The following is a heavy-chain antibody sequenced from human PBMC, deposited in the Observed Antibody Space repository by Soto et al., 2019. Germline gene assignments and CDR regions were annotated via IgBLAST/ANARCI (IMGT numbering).Heavy chain of an antibody. CDR1: GFTFSNSG. CDR2: ISSDGNTK. D-gene: IGHD2-8*02. CDR3: TGQVESGY. V-gene: IGHV3-30*03. Sequence: QVQLVESGGGVVQPGRSLRLSCAASGFTFSNSGMHWVRQAPGKGLEWVVVISSDGNTKYYADSVKGRFTISRDNSKNTLYLEMNGLRADDAALYYCTGQVESGYWGQGTLVTVSS. J-gene: IGHJ4*02.